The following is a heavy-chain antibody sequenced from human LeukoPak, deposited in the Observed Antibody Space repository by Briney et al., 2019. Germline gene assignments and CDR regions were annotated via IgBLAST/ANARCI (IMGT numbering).Heavy chain of an antibody. D-gene: IGHD6-13*01. V-gene: IGHV4-4*07. CDR2: SYTSGST. CDR1: GGSISSYY. J-gene: IGHJ3*02. Sequence: SETLSLTCTVSGGSISSYYWSWIRQPAGKGLEWIGRSYTSGSTNYNPSLNSRVTISVDKTKNQYSLKLSSVTAADTAVYYCARGLGSSWYPFDAFDIWGQGTMVTVSS. CDR3: ARGLGSSWYPFDAFDI.